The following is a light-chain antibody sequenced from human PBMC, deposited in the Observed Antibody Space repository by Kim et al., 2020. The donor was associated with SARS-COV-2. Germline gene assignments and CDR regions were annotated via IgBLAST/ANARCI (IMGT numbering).Light chain of an antibody. J-gene: IGKJ1*01. V-gene: IGKV1D-16*01. Sequence: DIQMTQSPSSLSASVGDRVTITCRASQGISSWLAWYQRKPEKAPKCLIYAASSLQSGVPSRFSGSGSGTDFTLTIRNLQPEDFATYYCQQYDSYPRTFGQGTKVDIK. CDR2: AAS. CDR1: QGISSW. CDR3: QQYDSYPRT.